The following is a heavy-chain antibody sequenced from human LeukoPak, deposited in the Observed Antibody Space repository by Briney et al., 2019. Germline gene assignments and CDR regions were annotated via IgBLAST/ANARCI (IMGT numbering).Heavy chain of an antibody. J-gene: IGHJ4*02. CDR3: TRDRLSYFDY. CDR1: GFTFSSYG. Sequence: GGSLRLSCAAPGFTFSSYGMHWVRQAPGKGLEWVAIMWSDGANKYYADSVKGRFTISRDISKNTLYLQMNSLRAEDTALYYCTRDRLSYFDYWGQGTLVTVSS. V-gene: IGHV3-30*02. D-gene: IGHD5-12*01. CDR2: MWSDGANK.